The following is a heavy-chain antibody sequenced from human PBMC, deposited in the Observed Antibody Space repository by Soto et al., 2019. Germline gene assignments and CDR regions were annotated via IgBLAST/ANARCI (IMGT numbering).Heavy chain of an antibody. CDR1: GGTLNTYT. CDR2: ILPFLGST. D-gene: IGHD5-18*01. V-gene: IGHV1-69*08. CDR3: ARDVTAMEALYYYDT. Sequence: QLQLVQSGAAVKKPGSSVKVSCTASGGTLNTYTISWVRQAPGQGLEWMGSILPFLGSTNYAKKFQGRVTLTADQSTSTMELSSLRSEDTAVYFCARDVTAMEALYYYDTWGQGSLDTVSS. J-gene: IGHJ4*02.